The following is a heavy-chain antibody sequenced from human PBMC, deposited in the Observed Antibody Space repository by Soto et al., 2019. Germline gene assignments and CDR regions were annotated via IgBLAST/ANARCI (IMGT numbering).Heavy chain of an antibody. J-gene: IGHJ4*02. V-gene: IGHV3-23*01. Sequence: SLRLSCAASGFTFSSYAMTWVRQAPGKGLEWVSAVSGGGGSTYYADSVKGRFTISRDNSKNTLYLEMNSLRVEDTAVYYCATRRYSSSWYWPLDYWGQGTLVTVSS. CDR3: ATRRYSSSWYWPLDY. D-gene: IGHD6-13*01. CDR2: VSGGGGST. CDR1: GFTFSSYA.